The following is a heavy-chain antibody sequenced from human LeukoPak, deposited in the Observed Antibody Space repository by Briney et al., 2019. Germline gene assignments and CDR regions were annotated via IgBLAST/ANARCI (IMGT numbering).Heavy chain of an antibody. CDR3: GRVRSSSWYPFDY. CDR2: IYYSGST. J-gene: IGHJ4*02. CDR1: GGSISSYY. D-gene: IGHD6-13*01. Sequence: SETLSLTCTVSGGSISSYYWSWIRQPPGKGLEWIGYIYYSGSTNHNPSLKSRVTISVDTSKNQFSLKLSSVTAADTAVYYCGRVRSSSWYPFDYWGQGTLVTVSS. V-gene: IGHV4-59*01.